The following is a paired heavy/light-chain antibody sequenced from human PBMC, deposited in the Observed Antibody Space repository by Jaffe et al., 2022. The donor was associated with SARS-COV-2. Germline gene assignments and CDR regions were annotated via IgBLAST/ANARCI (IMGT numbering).Light chain of an antibody. CDR1: QTLSSNY. Sequence: EFVLTQSPGTLSLSPGERATLSCRASQTLSSNYLAWYQQKPGQAPRLLIYGASTRATGIPDRFSGSGSGTDFTLTVSRLEPEDFAVYYCQQYVRSPGTFGQGTKVEIK. V-gene: IGKV3-20*01. CDR2: GAS. J-gene: IGKJ1*01. CDR3: QQYVRSPGT.
Heavy chain of an antibody. Sequence: QVQLQESGPGLVKPSETLSLTCNVSGYSISSGYFWGWIRQPPGKGPEWIGTIYHTGSIYDNPSFRGRLTISVDTSKNQFSLKLTSVTAADTAVYYCVRDGGSGSYVVIWGQGTMVTVSS. CDR3: VRDGGSGSYVVI. CDR1: GYSISSGYF. D-gene: IGHD3-10*01. J-gene: IGHJ3*02. V-gene: IGHV4-38-2*02. CDR2: IYHTGSI.